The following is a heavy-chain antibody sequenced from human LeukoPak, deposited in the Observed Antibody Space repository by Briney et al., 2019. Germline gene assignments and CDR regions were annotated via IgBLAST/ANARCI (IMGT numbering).Heavy chain of an antibody. Sequence: SVKVSCKASGGTFSSYAISWVRQAPGQGLEWMGGIIPIFGTANYAQKFQGRVTITADESTSTAYMELSSLRSEDTAVYYCARGLLGYCSGGSCAFDYWGQGTLVAVSS. V-gene: IGHV1-69*13. J-gene: IGHJ4*02. CDR2: IIPIFGTA. D-gene: IGHD2-15*01. CDR3: ARGLLGYCSGGSCAFDY. CDR1: GGTFSSYA.